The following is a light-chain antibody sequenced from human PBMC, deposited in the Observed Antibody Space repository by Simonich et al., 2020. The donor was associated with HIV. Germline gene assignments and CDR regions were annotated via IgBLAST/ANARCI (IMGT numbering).Light chain of an antibody. V-gene: IGKV3-15*01. Sequence: EIVMTQSPATLSVSPGERATLSCRARQRVSINSAWYQHKPGQAPRLLISGASTRATGIPARFSGSGSGTDFTLTISSLQSEDFAVYYCQQYNNWPMYTFGQGTKLEIK. CDR3: QQYNNWPMYT. J-gene: IGKJ2*01. CDR2: GAS. CDR1: QRVSIN.